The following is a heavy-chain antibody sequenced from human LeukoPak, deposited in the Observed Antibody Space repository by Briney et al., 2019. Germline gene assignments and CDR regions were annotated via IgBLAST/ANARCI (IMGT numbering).Heavy chain of an antibody. J-gene: IGHJ6*03. D-gene: IGHD5-12*01. CDR1: GGSISSYY. CDR2: IYTSGST. Sequence: SETLSLTCTVSGGSISSYYWSWIRQPAGKGLEWIGRIYTSGSTNYNPSLKSRVIMSVDTSKNQFSLKLSSVTAADTAVYYCARELEGYSGYDYYYYMDVWGKGTTVTVSS. V-gene: IGHV4-4*07. CDR3: ARELEGYSGYDYYYYMDV.